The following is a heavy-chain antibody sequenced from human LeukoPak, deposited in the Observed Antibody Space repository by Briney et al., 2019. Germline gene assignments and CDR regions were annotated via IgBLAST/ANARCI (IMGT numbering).Heavy chain of an antibody. D-gene: IGHD3-9*01. Sequence: PGGSLRLSCAASGFTFSSYSMNWVRQAPGKGLEWVSSISSSSSYIYYADSVKGRFTISRDNAKNSLYLQMNSPRAEDTAVYYCARVLGYFDSRFDYWGQGTLVTVSS. V-gene: IGHV3-21*01. CDR2: ISSSSSYI. CDR1: GFTFSSYS. J-gene: IGHJ4*02. CDR3: ARVLGYFDSRFDY.